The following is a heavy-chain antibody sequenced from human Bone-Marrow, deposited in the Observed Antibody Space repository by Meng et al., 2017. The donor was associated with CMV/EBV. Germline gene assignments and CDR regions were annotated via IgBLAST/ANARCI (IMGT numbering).Heavy chain of an antibody. D-gene: IGHD4-17*01. CDR1: GGTFSSYT. CDR3: ARVGDYDYYYYGMDV. CDR2: INPNSGGT. V-gene: IGHV1-2*02. J-gene: IGHJ6*02. Sequence: ASVKVSCKASGGTFSSYTISWVRQAPGQGLEWMGWINPNSGGTNYAQKFQGRVTMTRDTSISTAYMELSRLRSDDTAVYYCARVGDYDYYYYGMDVWGQGTTVTVS.